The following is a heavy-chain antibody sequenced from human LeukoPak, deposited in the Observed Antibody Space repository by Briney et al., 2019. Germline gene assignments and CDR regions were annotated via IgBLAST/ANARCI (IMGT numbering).Heavy chain of an antibody. D-gene: IGHD3-22*01. V-gene: IGHV1-8*03. CDR1: GYTFTSYD. J-gene: IGHJ4*02. CDR3: ARVSRTYYYDSSGYPFDY. CDR2: MNPNSGNT. Sequence: ASVKVSCKASGYTFTSYDINWVRQATGQGLEWMGWMNPNSGNTGYAQKFQGRVTITRNTSISTAYMELSSLRSEDTAVYYCARVSRTYYYDSSGYPFDYWGQGTLVTVSS.